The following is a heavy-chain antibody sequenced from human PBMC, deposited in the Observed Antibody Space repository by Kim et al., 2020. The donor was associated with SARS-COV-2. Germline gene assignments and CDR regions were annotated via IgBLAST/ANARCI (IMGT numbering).Heavy chain of an antibody. Sequence: GGSLRLSCAASGFTVSSNYMSWVRQAPGKGLEWVSVIYSGGSTYYADSVKGRFTISRDNSKNTLYLQMNSLRAEDTAVYYCARDLADSSVMGYYYYGVDVWGQGTTVTVSS. V-gene: IGHV3-53*01. CDR3: ARDLADSSVMGYYYYGVDV. CDR2: IYSGGST. J-gene: IGHJ6*02. D-gene: IGHD6-25*01. CDR1: GFTVSSNY.